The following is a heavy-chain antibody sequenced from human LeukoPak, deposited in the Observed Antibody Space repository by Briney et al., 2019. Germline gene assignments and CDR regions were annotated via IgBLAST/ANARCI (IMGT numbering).Heavy chain of an antibody. CDR3: AKTHSSGFYAFDI. D-gene: IGHD3-22*01. J-gene: IGHJ3*02. Sequence: GGSLRLSCAASGFTFSSYSMNWVRQAPGKGLEWVSTISSSGDYIFYAASVKGRFTISRDNSKNTLYLQMNSLRAEDTAVYYCAKTHSSGFYAFDIWGQGTMVTVSS. CDR1: GFTFSSYS. V-gene: IGHV3-21*01. CDR2: ISSSGDYI.